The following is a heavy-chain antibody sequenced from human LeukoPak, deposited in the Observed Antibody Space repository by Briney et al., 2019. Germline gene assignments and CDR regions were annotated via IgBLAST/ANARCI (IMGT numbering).Heavy chain of an antibody. V-gene: IGHV3-23*01. Sequence: GGSLRLSCAASGFTFSSYAMSWVRQAPGKGLEWVSAISGSGGSTYHADSVKGRFTISRDNSKNTLYLQMNSLRAEDTAVYYCAKGSRSSTSCYSYWGQGTLVTVSS. CDR3: AKGSRSSTSCYSY. D-gene: IGHD2-2*01. J-gene: IGHJ4*02. CDR1: GFTFSSYA. CDR2: ISGSGGST.